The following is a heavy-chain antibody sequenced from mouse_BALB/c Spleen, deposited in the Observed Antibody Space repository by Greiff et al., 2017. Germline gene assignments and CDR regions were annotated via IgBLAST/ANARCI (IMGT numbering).Heavy chain of an antibody. J-gene: IGHJ2*01. CDR3: ARDRGRYFDY. Sequence: EVKLVESGGGLVQPGGSLKLSCAASGFTFSSYGMSWVRQTPDKRLELVATINSNGGSTYYPDSVKGRFTISRDNAKNTLYLQMSSLKSEDTAMYYCARDRGRYFDYWGQGTTLTVSS. D-gene: IGHD3-3*01. CDR1: GFTFSSYG. CDR2: INSNGGST. V-gene: IGHV5-6-3*01.